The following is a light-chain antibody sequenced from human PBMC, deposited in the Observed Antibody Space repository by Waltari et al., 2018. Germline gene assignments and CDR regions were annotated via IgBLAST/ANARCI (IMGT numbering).Light chain of an antibody. CDR2: AFS. J-gene: IGLJ3*02. V-gene: IGLV1-40*01. Sequence: QSVLTHPPSVSGAPGQSVTISCTGSSSNIGAGYDVHWYQQLPGLAPKLLIYAFSNRPSGVSDRFYGSKSGTSASLAINGLQAEDEAVYYCQSYDSSLSAVFGGGTKLTVL. CDR1: SSNIGAGYD. CDR3: QSYDSSLSAV.